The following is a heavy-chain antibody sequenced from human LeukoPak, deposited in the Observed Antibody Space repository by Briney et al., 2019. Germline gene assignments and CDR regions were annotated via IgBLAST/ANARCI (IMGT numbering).Heavy chain of an antibody. CDR1: GGSISSYY. CDR2: IYYSGST. J-gene: IGHJ4*02. D-gene: IGHD3-10*01. V-gene: IGHV4-59*01. Sequence: PSETLSLTCTVSGGSISSYYWSWIRQPPGKGLEWIGYIYYSGSTNYNPSLKSRVTISVDTSKNQFSLKLSSVAAADTAVYYCARVVVSYGSYYFDYWGQGTLVTVSS. CDR3: ARVVVSYGSYYFDY.